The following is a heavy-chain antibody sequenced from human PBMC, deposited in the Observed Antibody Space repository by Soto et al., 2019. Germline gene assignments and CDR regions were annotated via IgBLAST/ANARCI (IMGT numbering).Heavy chain of an antibody. V-gene: IGHV2-5*02. D-gene: IGHD4-17*01. J-gene: IGHJ5*02. Sequence: QITLKESGPTLVKPTQTLTLTCTFSGFSLTTSGVGVGWIRQPPGKALEWLALIYWDDDKRYSPSLKSRHTITKDNSKIQVVLTMTHMDPADTATYVCAHRTTTVTWWFDPWGQGTLVTVSA. CDR3: AHRTTTVTWWFDP. CDR2: IYWDDDK. CDR1: GFSLTTSGVG.